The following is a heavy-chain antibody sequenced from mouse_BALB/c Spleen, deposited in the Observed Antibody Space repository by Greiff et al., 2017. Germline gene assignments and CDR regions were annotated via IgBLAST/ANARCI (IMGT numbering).Heavy chain of an antibody. Sequence: EVQLVESGGGLVKPGGSLKLSCAASGFAFSSYDMSWVRQTPEKRLEWVASISSGGSTYYPDSVKGRFTISRDNARNILYLQMSSLRSEDTAMYYCARGGQYGNYAFAYWGQGTLVTVSA. V-gene: IGHV5-6-5*01. D-gene: IGHD2-10*02. CDR1: GFAFSSYD. CDR2: ISSGGST. CDR3: ARGGQYGNYAFAY. J-gene: IGHJ3*01.